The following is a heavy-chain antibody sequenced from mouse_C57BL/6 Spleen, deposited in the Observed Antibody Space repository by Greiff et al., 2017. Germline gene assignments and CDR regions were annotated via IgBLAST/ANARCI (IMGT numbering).Heavy chain of an antibody. CDR1: GFTFSNYW. D-gene: IGHD1-1*01. J-gene: IGHJ4*01. V-gene: IGHV6-3*01. Sequence: EVKLVESGGGLVQPGGSMKLSCVASGFTFSNYWMNWVRQSPEKGLEWVAQIRLKSDNYATHYAESVKGRFTISRDDSKSSVYLQMNNLRAEDTGIYYCTITTVPYYYAMDYWGQGTSVTVSS. CDR3: TITTVPYYYAMDY. CDR2: IRLKSDNYAT.